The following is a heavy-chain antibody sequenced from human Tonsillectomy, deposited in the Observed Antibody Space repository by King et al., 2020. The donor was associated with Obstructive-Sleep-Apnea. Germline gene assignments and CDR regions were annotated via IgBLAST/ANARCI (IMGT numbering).Heavy chain of an antibody. CDR1: GYTFTGYY. J-gene: IGHJ4*02. CDR2: ISPNSGAT. CDR3: ARDMTAYDSTSPAY. D-gene: IGHD3-10*01. Sequence: QLVQSGAEVKKPGASVKVSCKASGYTFTGYYIHWVRQAPGQGLEWMGWISPNSGATKYAQKFKDRVTMTRDTYIRTAYMDLSRRRSDDTAIYYCARDMTAYDSTSPAYWGQGTLVTVSS. V-gene: IGHV1-2*02.